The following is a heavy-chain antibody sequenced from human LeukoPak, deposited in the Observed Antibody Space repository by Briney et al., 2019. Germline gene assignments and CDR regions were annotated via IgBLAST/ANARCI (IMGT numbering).Heavy chain of an antibody. Sequence: PGRSLRLSCAASGFTFSSYGMHWVRQAPGKGLEWVAVISYDGSNKYYADSVKGRFTLFRDNSRNTLYLQMNSLRAEDTAVYYCAKDIYRWAFDIWGQGTMVTVSS. CDR1: GFTFSSYG. CDR2: ISYDGSNK. V-gene: IGHV3-30*18. D-gene: IGHD4-23*01. CDR3: AKDIYRWAFDI. J-gene: IGHJ3*02.